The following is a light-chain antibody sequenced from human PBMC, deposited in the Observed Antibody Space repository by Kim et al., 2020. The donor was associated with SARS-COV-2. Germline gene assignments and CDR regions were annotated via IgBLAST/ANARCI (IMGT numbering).Light chain of an antibody. J-gene: IGKJ1*01. Sequence: ENVLTQSPGPLSLSPGERATLSCRASQSVSSNFLAWYQQKGGQAPRLLIYSASSRASGIPDRFSGSGSGTDFTLTISTLEPEDFAVYYCQQYATSPETFGQGTKVEIK. CDR1: QSVSSNF. V-gene: IGKV3-20*01. CDR3: QQYATSPET. CDR2: SAS.